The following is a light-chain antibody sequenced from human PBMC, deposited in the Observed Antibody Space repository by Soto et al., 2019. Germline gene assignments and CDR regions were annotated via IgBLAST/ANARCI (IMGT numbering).Light chain of an antibody. CDR2: EDN. J-gene: IGLJ3*02. CDR1: NSNIGDNY. Sequence: QSVLTQPPSVSAAPGQKVTISCSGRNSNIGDNYFSWYQHVPGTAPKVLIYEDNMRPSGIPDRFSASKSGTLSALDITGLQTGDEADYYCGMSDISLNVWVFGGGTQLTVL. CDR3: GMSDISLNVWV. V-gene: IGLV1-51*02.